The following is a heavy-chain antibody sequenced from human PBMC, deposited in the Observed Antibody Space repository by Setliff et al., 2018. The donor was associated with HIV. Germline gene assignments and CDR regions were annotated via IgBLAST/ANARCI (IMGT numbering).Heavy chain of an antibody. CDR1: GGTFSSYA. J-gene: IGHJ4*02. CDR2: IIPIFGTA. CDR3: ARDYYGSGSRYPYDY. D-gene: IGHD3-10*01. Sequence: SVKVSCKASGGTFSSYAISWVRQAPGQGLEWMGGIIPIFGTANYAQKLQGRVTMTTDTSTSTAYMELRSLRSDDTAVYYCARDYYGSGSRYPYDYWGQGTLVTVSS. V-gene: IGHV1-69*05.